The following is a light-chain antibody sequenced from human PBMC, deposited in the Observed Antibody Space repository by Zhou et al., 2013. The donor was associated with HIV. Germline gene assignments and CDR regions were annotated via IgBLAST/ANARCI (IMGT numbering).Light chain of an antibody. Sequence: DIQMTQSPSSLSASVGDRVTITCRASQRISDSLTWYSNYLNWYQQKPGKAPNLLIYAASNLQSGVPSRFSGSGSGTEFTLTISSLQPEDSATYYCQQTYITPFTFGPGTKVNIK. V-gene: IGKV1-39*01. CDR1: QRISDSLTWYSNY. CDR3: QQTYITPFT. J-gene: IGKJ3*01. CDR2: AAS.